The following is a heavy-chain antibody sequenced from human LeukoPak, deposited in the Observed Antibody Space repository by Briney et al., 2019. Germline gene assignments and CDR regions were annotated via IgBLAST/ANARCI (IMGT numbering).Heavy chain of an antibody. V-gene: IGHV1-18*01. J-gene: IGHJ5*02. CDR1: GYTFPSYG. Sequence: ASVNVSCQPSGYTFPSYGISWVRQAPGQALEWMGWISAHNGNTNYAQKPTRRVTMTTDTSTSTAYRELRSLRSDDTAVYYCARDHSSGSFVSGYNWFDPWGEGTLVTVSS. D-gene: IGHD6-19*01. CDR2: ISAHNGNT. CDR3: ARDHSSGSFVSGYNWFDP.